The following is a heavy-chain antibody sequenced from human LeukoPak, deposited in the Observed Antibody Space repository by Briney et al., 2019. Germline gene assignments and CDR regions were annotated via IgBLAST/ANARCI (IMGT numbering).Heavy chain of an antibody. Sequence: GESLKISCKGSGYSFTSYWIGWVRQMPGKGLEWMGIIYPGDSDTRYSPSFQGQVTISADKSISTAYLQWSSLKASDTAMYYCARHRRRGCSGGSCYEPFDYWGQGTLVTVSS. D-gene: IGHD2-15*01. V-gene: IGHV5-51*01. CDR3: ARHRRRGCSGGSCYEPFDY. J-gene: IGHJ4*02. CDR2: IYPGDSDT. CDR1: GYSFTSYW.